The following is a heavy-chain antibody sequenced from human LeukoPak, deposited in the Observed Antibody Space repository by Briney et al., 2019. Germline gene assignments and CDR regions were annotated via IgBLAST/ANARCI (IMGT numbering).Heavy chain of an antibody. D-gene: IGHD5-18*01. CDR3: ARVWGYTYGYFDY. CDR1: DYSISSDYY. J-gene: IGHJ4*02. Sequence: SETLSLTCVVSDYSISSDYYWGWIRQPPGKGLEWIGSIYNSGTAYYKPSLNSRVTISVDTSKNHFSLKLNSVTAADTAVYYCARVWGYTYGYFDYWGQGTLVTVSS. CDR2: IYNSGTA. V-gene: IGHV4-38-2*01.